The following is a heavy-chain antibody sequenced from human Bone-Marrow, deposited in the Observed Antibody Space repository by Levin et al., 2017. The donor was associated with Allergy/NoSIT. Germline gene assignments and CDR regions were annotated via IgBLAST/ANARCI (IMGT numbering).Heavy chain of an antibody. Sequence: GESLKISCKASGYTFTSYGISWVRQAPGQGLEWMGWISAYNGNTNYAQKLQGRVTMTTDTSTSTAYMELRSLRSDDTAVYYCARAGFGVPAGSRRGYGMDVWGQGTTVTVSS. CDR2: ISAYNGNT. CDR3: ARAGFGVPAGSRRGYGMDV. J-gene: IGHJ6*02. D-gene: IGHD3-10*01. V-gene: IGHV1-18*01. CDR1: GYTFTSYG.